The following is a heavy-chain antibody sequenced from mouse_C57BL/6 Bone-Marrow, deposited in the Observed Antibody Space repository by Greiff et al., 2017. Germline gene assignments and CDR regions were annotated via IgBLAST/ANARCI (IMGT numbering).Heavy chain of an antibody. D-gene: IGHD3-1*01. V-gene: IGHV1-78*01. CDR3: ARRYVYSAAWFSY. Sequence: VQLQQSDAELVKPGASVKISCKVSGYTFTDHTIHWMKQRPEQGLAWIGYIYPRDGSTKYNEKFKGKATLTADKSSSTAYMQLNSLTSEGSAVYFCARRYVYSAAWFSYWGQWALVSVSA. CDR2: IYPRDGST. CDR1: GYTFTDHT. J-gene: IGHJ3*01.